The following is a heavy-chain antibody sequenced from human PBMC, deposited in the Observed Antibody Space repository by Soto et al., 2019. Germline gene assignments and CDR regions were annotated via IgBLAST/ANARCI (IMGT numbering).Heavy chain of an antibody. Sequence: SVKVSCKASGGTFSSYAISWVRQAPGQGLEWMGGIIPIFGTANYAQKFQGRVTITADESTSTAYMELSSLRSEDTAVYYCARASHLDRDIVATIEWFDPWGQGTLVTVS. CDR1: GGTFSSYA. CDR2: IIPIFGTA. J-gene: IGHJ5*02. V-gene: IGHV1-69*13. CDR3: ARASHLDRDIVATIEWFDP. D-gene: IGHD5-12*01.